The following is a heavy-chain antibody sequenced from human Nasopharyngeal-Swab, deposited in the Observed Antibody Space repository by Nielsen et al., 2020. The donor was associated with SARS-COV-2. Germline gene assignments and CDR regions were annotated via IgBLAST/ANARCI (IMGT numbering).Heavy chain of an antibody. J-gene: IGHJ4*02. V-gene: IGHV3-30-3*01. D-gene: IGHD3-22*01. CDR1: GFTFSSSA. Sequence: GESLKISCAASGFTFSSSAMHWVRQAPGKGLEWVAVISYDGSNKYFADSVKGRFTISRDNSKNTLHLQMNSLRAEDTAVYYCASPPLDSSGYYYGFHYWGRGTLVTVSS. CDR3: ASPPLDSSGYYYGFHY. CDR2: ISYDGSNK.